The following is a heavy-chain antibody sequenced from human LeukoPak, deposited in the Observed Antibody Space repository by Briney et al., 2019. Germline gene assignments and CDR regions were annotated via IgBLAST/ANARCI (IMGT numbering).Heavy chain of an antibody. D-gene: IGHD2-2*01. CDR1: GGSISSYY. J-gene: IGHJ5*02. CDR2: IYYSRST. V-gene: IGHV4-59*08. Sequence: PSETLSLTCTVSGGSISSYYWSWIRQPPGKGLEWIGYIYYSRSTNYNPSLKSRVTISVDTSKNQFSLKLSSVTAADTAVYYCARHGGYCSSTSCGSQNWFDPWGQGTLVTVSS. CDR3: ARHGGYCSSTSCGSQNWFDP.